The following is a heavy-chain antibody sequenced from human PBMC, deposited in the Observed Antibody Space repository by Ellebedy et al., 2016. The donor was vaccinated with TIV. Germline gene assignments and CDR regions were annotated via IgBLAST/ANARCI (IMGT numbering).Heavy chain of an antibody. CDR3: AKDRFPYYDSSGTTGYFDC. Sequence: AASVKVSCKASGYSFTGHYIHWGRQAPGQGLDWMGWINPDRGDTKYPQSFQVRVSMTRDTSSSTAYMELSGLTSDDTAIYYCAKDRFPYYDSSGTTGYFDCWGQGTLVTVSS. CDR2: INPDRGDT. V-gene: IGHV1-2*02. D-gene: IGHD3-22*01. J-gene: IGHJ4*02. CDR1: GYSFTGHY.